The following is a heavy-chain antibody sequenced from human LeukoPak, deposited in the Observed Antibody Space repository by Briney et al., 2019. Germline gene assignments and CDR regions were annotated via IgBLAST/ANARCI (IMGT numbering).Heavy chain of an antibody. D-gene: IGHD5-18*01. V-gene: IGHV3-30*18. CDR1: GFTFSSYG. CDR3: AKDRRGYTYNFDF. J-gene: IGHJ4*02. Sequence: PGKSLRLSCAASGFTFSSYGMHWVRQAPGKGLEWVAVISNDGSNKYYADSVKGRFTVSRDNSKNTLYLQMNSLRAEDTAVFYCAKDRRGYTYNFDFWGQGTLGTVSS. CDR2: ISNDGSNK.